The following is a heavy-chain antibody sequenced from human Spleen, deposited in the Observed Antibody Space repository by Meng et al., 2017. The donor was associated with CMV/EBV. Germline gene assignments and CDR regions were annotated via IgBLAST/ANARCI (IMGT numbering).Heavy chain of an antibody. Sequence: GGSLRLSCAVSGFTFSSYSMNWVRQAPGKGLEWVSSISSSSSYIYYADSVKGRFTISRDNAKNSLYLQMNSLRAEDTAVYYCARDHRHGMDVWGQGTTVTVSS. J-gene: IGHJ6*02. CDR1: GFTFSSYS. D-gene: IGHD1-14*01. CDR2: ISSSSSYI. V-gene: IGHV3-21*01. CDR3: ARDHRHGMDV.